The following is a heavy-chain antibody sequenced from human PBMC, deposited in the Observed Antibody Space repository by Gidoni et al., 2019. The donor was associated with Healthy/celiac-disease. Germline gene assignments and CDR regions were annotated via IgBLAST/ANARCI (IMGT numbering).Heavy chain of an antibody. CDR3: ARDPGVDTAMVIYYYYYYGMDV. CDR1: GFTFSSYG. Sequence: QVQLVESGGGVVQPGRSRSLSCAGSGFTFSSYGLDGVRQAPGKGLGWVAVIWYDGSNKYYADSVKCRFTISRDNSKNTLHLQMNSLRAEDTAVYYCARDPGVDTAMVIYYYYYYGMDVWGQGTTVTVSS. V-gene: IGHV3-33*01. J-gene: IGHJ6*02. CDR2: IWYDGSNK. D-gene: IGHD5-18*01.